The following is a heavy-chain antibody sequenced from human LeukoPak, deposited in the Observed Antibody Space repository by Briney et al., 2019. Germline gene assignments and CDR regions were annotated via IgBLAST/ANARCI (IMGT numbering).Heavy chain of an antibody. CDR2: INSDGSST. CDR3: ANIVVVPAAGVDAFDI. V-gene: IGHV3-74*01. Sequence: GGSLRLSCAASGFTFSSYWMHWVRQAPGKGLVWVSRINSDGSSTSYADSVKGRFTISRDNAKNTLYLQMNSLRAEDTAVYYCANIVVVPAAGVDAFDIWGQGTMVTVSS. J-gene: IGHJ3*02. D-gene: IGHD2-2*01. CDR1: GFTFSSYW.